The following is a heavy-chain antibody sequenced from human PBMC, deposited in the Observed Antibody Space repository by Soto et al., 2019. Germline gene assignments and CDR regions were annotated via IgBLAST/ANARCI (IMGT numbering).Heavy chain of an antibody. Sequence: EIQLLESGGGLVQPGGSLRLSCAASGFTFSNHAMNWVRQAPGKGLEWVSTISGSGGSTYYADSVKGRFTISRDNSKNTLYLQMSSRRAEDTAIYFCAKDNMVYATNEAFDIRGQGTMVTVSS. CDR2: ISGSGGST. J-gene: IGHJ3*02. CDR3: AKDNMVYATNEAFDI. D-gene: IGHD2-8*01. V-gene: IGHV3-23*01. CDR1: GFTFSNHA.